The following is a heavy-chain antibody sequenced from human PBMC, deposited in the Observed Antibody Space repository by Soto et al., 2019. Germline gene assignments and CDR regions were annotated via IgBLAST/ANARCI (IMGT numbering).Heavy chain of an antibody. J-gene: IGHJ4*02. Sequence: RKTPGKGLEWVSYISSSGSTIYYADSVKGRFTISRDNAKNSLYLQMNSLRAEDTAVYYCARVGPPLDYWGQGTLVTVSS. V-gene: IGHV3-11*01. CDR3: ARVGPPLDY. CDR2: ISSSGSTI.